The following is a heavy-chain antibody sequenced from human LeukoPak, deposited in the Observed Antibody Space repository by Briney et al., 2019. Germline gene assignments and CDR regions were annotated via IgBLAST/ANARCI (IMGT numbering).Heavy chain of an antibody. CDR3: ARDHVSWELVVDY. D-gene: IGHD1-26*01. V-gene: IGHV3-23*01. CDR1: GFTFSSYA. J-gene: IGHJ4*02. Sequence: PGGSLRLSCAASGFTFSSYALNWVRQAPRKGLEWVSGISNNGVNRNYADSVKGRFTISRDNSKNTLYLQMNSLRAEDTAVYYCARDHVSWELVVDYWGQGTLVTVSS. CDR2: ISNNGVNR.